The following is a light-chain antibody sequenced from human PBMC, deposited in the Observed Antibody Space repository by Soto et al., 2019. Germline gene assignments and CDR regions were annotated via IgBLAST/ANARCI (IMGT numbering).Light chain of an antibody. CDR2: GAS. CDR1: RSISTY. CDR3: QQTYSSSVFT. J-gene: IGKJ2*01. Sequence: DIQMTQSPSSLSASVGDRVTITCRASRSISTYLHWYQQKPGKAPKLLIYGASILQSGVPSTFSGSGSGTDFTLTISSLQPEDFATYYCQQTYSSSVFTFGLGTKLESK. V-gene: IGKV1-39*01.